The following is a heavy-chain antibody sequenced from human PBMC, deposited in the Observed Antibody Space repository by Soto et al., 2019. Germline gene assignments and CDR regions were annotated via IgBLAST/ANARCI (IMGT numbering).Heavy chain of an antibody. V-gene: IGHV3-30*18. CDR3: VKVGGSSSWYRFYFAY. D-gene: IGHD6-13*01. Sequence: PGGSLRLSFAASGFTFSSYAMHWVLQDPGKGLEWVAVISYDGSTIYYADSVKGRFSISRDNSKNTLHLEMHNLRPEDTAVYSCVKVGGSSSWYRFYFAYRGQGTLVIVSS. CDR1: GFTFSSYA. CDR2: ISYDGSTI. J-gene: IGHJ4*02.